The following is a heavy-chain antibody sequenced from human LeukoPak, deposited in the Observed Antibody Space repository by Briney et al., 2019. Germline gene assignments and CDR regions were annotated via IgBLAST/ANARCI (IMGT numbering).Heavy chain of an antibody. J-gene: IGHJ4*02. CDR2: ISGSGGST. V-gene: IGHV3-23*01. CDR1: VFTYSSDA. D-gene: IGHD3-22*01. CDR3: AKAPEYYYDSSGYYYQ. Sequence: GRSLRLSSAAPVFTYSSDAMSWVRQGPGQGLEWVSAISGSGGSTYYADSVKGRFTISRDNSKNTLYLQMNSLRAEDTAVDYCAKAPEYYYDSSGYYYQWGQGTLVTVSS.